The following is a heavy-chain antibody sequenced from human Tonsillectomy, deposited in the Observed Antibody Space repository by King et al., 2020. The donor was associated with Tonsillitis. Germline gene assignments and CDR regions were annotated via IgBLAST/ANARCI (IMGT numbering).Heavy chain of an antibody. CDR2: FQNIENL. Sequence: QLQESGPRLVEPSETLSRNCACSGVSIITYFWHWCRHPRVKGLAWIGDFQNIENLKYNPSLKSRVTISVDTTKNQLSLRLNSVTAADTAMYYCARHYGAFDYWGRGTLVTVSS. CDR3: ARHYGAFDY. CDR1: GVSIITYF. D-gene: IGHD4-17*01. V-gene: IGHV4-59*13. J-gene: IGHJ4*02.